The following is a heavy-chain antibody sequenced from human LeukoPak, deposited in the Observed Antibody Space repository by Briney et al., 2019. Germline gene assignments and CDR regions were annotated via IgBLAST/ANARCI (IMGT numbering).Heavy chain of an antibody. Sequence: SQTLSVTCAISGDSVSSINGAWNWVRQSPSRGLEWLGRTYYRSKWYCDYAVPIQGRISINPDTSKNQFTLHLFSVTPDDTAVYYCARDVATTGWYTFDYWGQGTRVTVSS. V-gene: IGHV6-1*01. J-gene: IGHJ4*02. D-gene: IGHD6-19*01. CDR1: GDSVSSINGA. CDR2: TYYRSKWYC. CDR3: ARDVATTGWYTFDY.